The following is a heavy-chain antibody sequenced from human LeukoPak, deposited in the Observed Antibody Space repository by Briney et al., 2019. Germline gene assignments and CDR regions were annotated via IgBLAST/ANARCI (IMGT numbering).Heavy chain of an antibody. Sequence: GESLKISCKGSGYSFTSYWIGWVRQMPGKGLEWMGIIYPGDSDTRYSPSFQGQVTISADKSISTAYLQWSSLKASDTAMYYCARRGIAAAGTYRSGNWFDPWGQGTLVTVSS. CDR3: ARRGIAAAGTYRSGNWFDP. V-gene: IGHV5-51*01. CDR2: IYPGDSDT. J-gene: IGHJ5*02. D-gene: IGHD6-13*01. CDR1: GYSFTSYW.